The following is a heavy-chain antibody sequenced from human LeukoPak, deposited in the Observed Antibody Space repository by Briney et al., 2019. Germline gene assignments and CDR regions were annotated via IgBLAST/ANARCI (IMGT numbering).Heavy chain of an antibody. CDR3: ARVSMVRGAPDYYFDY. CDR1: GDSVSSNSAA. Sequence: SQTLSLTCAISGDSVSSNSAAWNWIRQSPSRGLKWLGRTYYRSKWYNDYAVSVKSRITINPDTSKNQFSLKLSSVTAADTAVYYCARVSMVRGAPDYYFDYWGQGTLVTVSS. J-gene: IGHJ4*02. CDR2: TYYRSKWYN. V-gene: IGHV6-1*01. D-gene: IGHD3-10*01.